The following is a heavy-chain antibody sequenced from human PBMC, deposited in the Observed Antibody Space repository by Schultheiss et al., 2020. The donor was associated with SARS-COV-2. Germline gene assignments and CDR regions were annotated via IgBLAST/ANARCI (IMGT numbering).Heavy chain of an antibody. Sequence: ASVKVSCKASGGTFSSYAISWVRQAPGQGLEWMGGINPNSGGTNYAQKFQGRVTMTRDTSISTAYMELSRLRSDDTAVYYCARTPSHYFDYWGQGTLVTVSS. D-gene: IGHD2-15*01. CDR1: GGTFSSYA. CDR2: INPNSGGT. CDR3: ARTPSHYFDY. J-gene: IGHJ4*02. V-gene: IGHV1-2*02.